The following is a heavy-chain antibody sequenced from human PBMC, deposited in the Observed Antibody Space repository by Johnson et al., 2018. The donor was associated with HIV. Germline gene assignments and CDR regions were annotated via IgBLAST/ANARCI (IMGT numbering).Heavy chain of an antibody. CDR1: GFTFSSYA. V-gene: IGHV3-30*14. CDR3: VRDWRVSREGYCSGGSCYPYIAYSDAFDI. Sequence: QVQLVESGGGVVQPGRSLRLSCAASGFTFSSYAMHWVRQAPGKGLEWVAVISYDGSNKYYADSVKGRFTISRDNSKNTLYLQMNTLGAEDTAVYYCVRDWRVSREGYCSGGSCYPYIAYSDAFDIWGQGTMVTVSS. D-gene: IGHD2-15*01. CDR2: ISYDGSNK. J-gene: IGHJ3*02.